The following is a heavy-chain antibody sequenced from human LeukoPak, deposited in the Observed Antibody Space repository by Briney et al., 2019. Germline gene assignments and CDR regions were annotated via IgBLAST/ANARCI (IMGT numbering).Heavy chain of an antibody. D-gene: IGHD2-2*01. CDR2: IYSGGST. Sequence: GGSLRLSCAASGFTVSSNYMSWVRQAPGKGLEWVSVIYSGGSTYYADSVKGRFTISRHNSKNTLSLQMNSLRAEDTAVYYCARDLRYCSSTSCVTYYGMDVWGQGTTVTVSS. J-gene: IGHJ6*02. V-gene: IGHV3-53*04. CDR1: GFTVSSNY. CDR3: ARDLRYCSSTSCVTYYGMDV.